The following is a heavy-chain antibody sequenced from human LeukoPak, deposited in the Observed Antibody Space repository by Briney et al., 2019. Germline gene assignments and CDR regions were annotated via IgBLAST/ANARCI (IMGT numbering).Heavy chain of an antibody. CDR3: AGNTAMDRFDY. J-gene: IGHJ4*02. D-gene: IGHD5-18*01. Sequence: GGSLRLSCAASGFTVSSNYMSWVRQAPRKGLEWVSVIYSGGSTYYADSVKGRFTISIDNSKNTLYLQMNSLRADDTAVYYCAGNTAMDRFDYWGQGPLVTVSS. V-gene: IGHV3-53*01. CDR1: GFTVSSNY. CDR2: IYSGGST.